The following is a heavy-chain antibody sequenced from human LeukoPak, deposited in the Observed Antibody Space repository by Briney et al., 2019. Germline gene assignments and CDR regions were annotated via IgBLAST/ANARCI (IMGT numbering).Heavy chain of an antibody. V-gene: IGHV4-59*01. CDR1: GGSISSYY. CDR3: ARRLITFLGVVLVFDL. CDR2: IYYSGST. Sequence: SETLSLTCTVSGGSISSYYWSWIRQPPGKGLEWIGYIYYSGSTNYNPSLKSRVTISVDTSKNQFSLKLSSVTAADTAVYYCARRLITFLGVVLVFDLWGKGKRVTVS. D-gene: IGHD3-3*01. J-gene: IGHJ3*01.